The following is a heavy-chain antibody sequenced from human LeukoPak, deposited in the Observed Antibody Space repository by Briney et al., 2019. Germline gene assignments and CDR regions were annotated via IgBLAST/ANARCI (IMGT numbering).Heavy chain of an antibody. CDR2: ISGSGGST. Sequence: GGSLRLSCAASGFTFSGYAMSWVRQAPGKGLEWVSAISGSGGSTYYADSVKGRFTISRDNSRDTLYLQMNSLRAEDTAVYYCAKGYYDYVWGSYYFDYWGQGTLVTVSS. CDR1: GFTFSGYA. V-gene: IGHV3-23*01. J-gene: IGHJ4*02. D-gene: IGHD3-16*01. CDR3: AKGYYDYVWGSYYFDY.